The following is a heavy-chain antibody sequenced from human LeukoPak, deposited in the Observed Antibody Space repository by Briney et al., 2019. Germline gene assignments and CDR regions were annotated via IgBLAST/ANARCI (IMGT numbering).Heavy chain of an antibody. V-gene: IGHV4-34*01. J-gene: IGHJ4*02. Sequence: SETLSLTCAVYGGSFSGYYWSWIRQPPGKGLEWIGEINRGGSTNYNPSLKSRVTVSVDTSRNQFSLKLNSVTPEDTAVYYCAIAYSASYYVYWGQGTLVTVSS. CDR2: INRGGST. CDR3: AIAYSASYYVY. CDR1: GGSFSGYY. D-gene: IGHD1-26*01.